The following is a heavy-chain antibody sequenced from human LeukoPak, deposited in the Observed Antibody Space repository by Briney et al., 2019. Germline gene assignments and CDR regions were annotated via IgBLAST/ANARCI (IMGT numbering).Heavy chain of an antibody. CDR1: GGSISSSSYY. Sequence: SETLSLTCTVSGGSISSSSYYWGWIRQPPGKGLEWIGSIYYSGSTYYNPSLKSRVTISVETSKNQFSLKLSSVTAADTAVYYCARGSRGMFDYWGQGTLVTVSS. V-gene: IGHV4-39*01. D-gene: IGHD3-16*01. CDR3: ARGSRGMFDY. CDR2: IYYSGST. J-gene: IGHJ4*02.